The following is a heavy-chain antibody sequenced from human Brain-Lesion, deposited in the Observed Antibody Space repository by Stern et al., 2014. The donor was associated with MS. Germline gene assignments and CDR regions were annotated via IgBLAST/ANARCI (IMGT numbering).Heavy chain of an antibody. CDR2: IYYSGNT. D-gene: IGHD2-15*01. J-gene: IGHJ5*02. V-gene: IGHV4-39*01. CDR1: GGSVSSTSYA. CDR3: AGEEDIRYCSGGSCTGNWFDP. Sequence: QLQLQESGPGLVKPSETLSLTCTVAGGSVSSTSYAWAWIRQPPGKGLEWIGTIYYSGNTYYSPSHKSRLTISLDTSKNQFSLQLRSVTAADTAVYYCAGEEDIRYCSGGSCTGNWFDPWGQGTLVTVSS.